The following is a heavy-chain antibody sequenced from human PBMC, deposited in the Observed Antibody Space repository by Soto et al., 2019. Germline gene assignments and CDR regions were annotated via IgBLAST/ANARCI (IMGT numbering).Heavy chain of an antibody. CDR2: ISSSSSTI. CDR1: GFTFSSYS. CDR3: AREGGLLWFGELPDYYYYGMDV. V-gene: IGHV3-48*02. D-gene: IGHD3-10*01. J-gene: IGHJ6*02. Sequence: PGGTLRLSCAASGFTFSSYSMNWVRQAPGKGLEWVLYISSSSSTIYYADSVKGRFTISRDNAKNSLYLQMNSLRDEDTAVHYCAREGGLLWFGELPDYYYYGMDVWGQGTTVTVSS.